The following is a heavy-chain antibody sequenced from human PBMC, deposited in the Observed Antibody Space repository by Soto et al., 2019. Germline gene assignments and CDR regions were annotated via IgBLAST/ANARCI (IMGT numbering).Heavy chain of an antibody. V-gene: IGHV3-33*05. Sequence: QVQLVESGGGVVQPGTSLRLSCVGSGFTFRSYVIHWVRQAPGKGLEWVALTSYDGSNNFYGDSVKGRFTISRDNSRNTVELQMDSLRLSATALYYCARWGTTGGLDVWGQGTLVSVSS. D-gene: IGHD3-16*01. CDR2: TSYDGSNN. CDR1: GFTFRSYV. CDR3: ARWGTTGGLDV. J-gene: IGHJ4*02.